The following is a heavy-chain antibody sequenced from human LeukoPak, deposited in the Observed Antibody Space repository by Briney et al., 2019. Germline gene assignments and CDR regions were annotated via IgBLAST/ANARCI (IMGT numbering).Heavy chain of an antibody. D-gene: IGHD3-22*01. CDR1: GFTFSSYA. V-gene: IGHV3-48*01. J-gene: IGHJ4*02. CDR3: ARGSTYYDSSGQVPFDY. CDR2: ISSSSSTI. Sequence: QTGGSLRLSCAASGFTFSSYAMSWVRQAPGKGLEWVSYISSSSSTIYYADSVKGRFTISRDSAKNSLYLQMNSLRAEDTAVYYCARGSTYYDSSGQVPFDYWGQGTLVTVSS.